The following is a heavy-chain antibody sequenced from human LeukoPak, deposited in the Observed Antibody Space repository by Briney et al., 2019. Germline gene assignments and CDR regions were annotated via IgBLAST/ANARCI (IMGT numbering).Heavy chain of an antibody. Sequence: GSLRLSCAASGFTFSSYAMSWVRQAPGKGLEWVSAISGSGGSTYYADSVKGRFTIYRHNSKNPLYLQMNSLRAEDTAVYYCARGYSGYVGNFDYWGQGTLVTVSS. CDR2: ISGSGGST. V-gene: IGHV3-23*01. CDR3: ARGYSGYVGNFDY. CDR1: GFTFSSYA. J-gene: IGHJ4*02. D-gene: IGHD5-12*01.